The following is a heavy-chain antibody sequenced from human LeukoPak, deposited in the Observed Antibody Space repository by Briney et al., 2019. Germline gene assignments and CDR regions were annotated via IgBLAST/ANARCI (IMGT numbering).Heavy chain of an antibody. CDR1: GFTFSTYE. V-gene: IGHV3-23*01. CDR2: ISRSGGST. Sequence: GGSLRLSCAASGFTFSTYEMNWVRQAPGKGLEWVSVISRSGGSTYYADSVKGRFTISRDNSKNTLYLQMNSLRAEDTAVYYCARADYYDSSGYYLWFFDYWGQGTLVTVSS. D-gene: IGHD3-22*01. CDR3: ARADYYDSSGYYLWFFDY. J-gene: IGHJ4*02.